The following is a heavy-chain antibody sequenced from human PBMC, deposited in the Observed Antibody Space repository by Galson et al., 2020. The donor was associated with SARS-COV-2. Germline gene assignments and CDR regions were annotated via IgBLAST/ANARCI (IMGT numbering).Heavy chain of an antibody. D-gene: IGHD2-15*01. Sequence: SQTLSLTCPVSGGSISSGGYYWSWIRQHPGKGLEWIGYIYYSGSTYYNPSLKSRVTISVDTSKNQFSLKLSSVTAADTAVYYCARFTYCSGGSCRKQDWYFDLWGRGTLVTVSA. CDR3: ARFTYCSGGSCRKQDWYFDL. V-gene: IGHV4-31*03. CDR1: GGSISSGGYY. J-gene: IGHJ2*01. CDR2: IYYSGST.